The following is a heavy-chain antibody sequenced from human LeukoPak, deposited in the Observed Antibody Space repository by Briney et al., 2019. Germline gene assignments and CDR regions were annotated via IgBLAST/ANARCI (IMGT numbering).Heavy chain of an antibody. V-gene: IGHV4-59*08. CDR2: IYYSGST. CDR3: ARGGYCGGDCYFYY. J-gene: IGHJ4*02. Sequence: SETLSLTCTGSGGSISSYHWSWIRQPPGKGLEWIGYIYYSGSTNYNPSLKSRVTISVDTSKNQFSLKLSSVTAADTAVYYCARGGYCGGDCYFYYWGQGTLVTVSS. D-gene: IGHD2-21*02. CDR1: GGSISSYH.